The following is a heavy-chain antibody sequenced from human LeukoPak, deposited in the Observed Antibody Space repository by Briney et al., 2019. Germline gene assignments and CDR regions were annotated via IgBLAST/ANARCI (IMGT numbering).Heavy chain of an antibody. Sequence: PGGSLRLSCTASGFTFSTHSMHWVRHAPGKGTVWVSRINSDGSSTRYADSVTGRFTISRDNAKNTVYLQMNSLRAEDTAVYYCAKVLGGLWPGIDYWGQGTVVTVSS. CDR2: INSDGSST. CDR3: AKVLGGLWPGIDY. D-gene: IGHD2-15*01. J-gene: IGHJ4*02. CDR1: GFTFSTHS. V-gene: IGHV3-74*01.